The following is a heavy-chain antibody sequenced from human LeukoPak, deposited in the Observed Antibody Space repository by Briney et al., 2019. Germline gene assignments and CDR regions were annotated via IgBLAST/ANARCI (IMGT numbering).Heavy chain of an antibody. V-gene: IGHV3-74*01. Sequence: PGGALRLSCAASGCTFSSYWMHWVRQAPGKGLVGVSRINRDGRSTSYADCVKGRFTISREHAKNKLYLQMTSMRVEDTAVYYCERGHGVAYWGPGNLVTVSS. CDR2: INRDGRST. D-gene: IGHD2-15*01. J-gene: IGHJ4*02. CDR1: GCTFSSYW. CDR3: ERGHGVAY.